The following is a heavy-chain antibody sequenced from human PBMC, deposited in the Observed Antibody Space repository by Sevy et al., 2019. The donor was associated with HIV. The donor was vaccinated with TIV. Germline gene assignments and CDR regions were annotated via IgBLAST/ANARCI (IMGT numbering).Heavy chain of an antibody. CDR1: GFNFASYD. CDR3: ARVSGWHLRDGMDV. Sequence: ASVKVSCKASGFNFASYDIYWVRQATGQGLEWMGWMNINTGNTGFAQKFQGRVTMTRHTSITTAYMELSNLRSEDTAVYYWARVSGWHLRDGMDVWGQGTTVTVSS. V-gene: IGHV1-8*02. J-gene: IGHJ6*02. CDR2: MNINTGNT. D-gene: IGHD6-19*01.